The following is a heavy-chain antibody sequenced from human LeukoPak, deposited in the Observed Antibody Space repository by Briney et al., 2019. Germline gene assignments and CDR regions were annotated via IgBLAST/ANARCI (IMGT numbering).Heavy chain of an antibody. D-gene: IGHD3-3*01. Sequence: GGSLRLSCATSGFTFSSYWMHWVRQAPGKGLVWVSRIKSDGSSTSYADSVKGRFTISRDNAKNTLYLQMNSLRADDTAVYYCTRSDYFDYWGQGTLVIVSS. CDR1: GFTFSSYW. CDR2: IKSDGSST. V-gene: IGHV3-74*01. J-gene: IGHJ4*02. CDR3: TRSDYFDY.